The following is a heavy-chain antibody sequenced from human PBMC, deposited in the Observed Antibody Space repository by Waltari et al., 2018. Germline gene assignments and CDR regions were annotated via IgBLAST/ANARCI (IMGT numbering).Heavy chain of an antibody. D-gene: IGHD6-13*01. Sequence: QLQLQESGPGLVKPSETLSLTCTVSGGSISSSSYYWGWIRQPPGKGLEWSGSIYYRGSPYYNPSLTSRVTISVDTSKNQFSRKLSSVTAADTSVYYCARAWGIAAAGSFDYWGQGTLVTVSS. CDR2: IYYRGSP. CDR1: GGSISSSSYY. J-gene: IGHJ4*02. CDR3: ARAWGIAAAGSFDY. V-gene: IGHV4-39*07.